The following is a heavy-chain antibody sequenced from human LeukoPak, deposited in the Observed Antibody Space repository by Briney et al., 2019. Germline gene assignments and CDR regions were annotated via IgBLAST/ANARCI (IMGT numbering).Heavy chain of an antibody. V-gene: IGHV3-30-3*01. J-gene: IGHJ3*02. CDR3: AKDRGAAALFHI. Sequence: GGSLRLSCAASGFTFSSYAMHWVRQAPGKGLEWVAVISYDGSNKYYADSVKGRFTISRDNSKNTLYLQMNSLRAEDTAVYYCAKDRGAAALFHIWGQGTMVTVSS. CDR1: GFTFSSYA. D-gene: IGHD6-13*01. CDR2: ISYDGSNK.